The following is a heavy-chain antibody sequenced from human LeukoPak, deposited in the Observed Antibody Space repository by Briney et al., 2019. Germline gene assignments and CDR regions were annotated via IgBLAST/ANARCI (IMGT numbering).Heavy chain of an antibody. CDR1: GFTFSAYA. CDR3: ARDPNGDYIGAFDM. CDR2: IRGGGGSA. Sequence: GGSLRLSCTASGFTFSAYAMMWVRQAPGKGPEWVSAIRGGGGSAFYADPVKGRFTISRDNSKYTLFLQMNSLRAEDTAVYYCARDPNGDYIGAFDMWGPGTMVTVSS. V-gene: IGHV3-23*01. D-gene: IGHD4-17*01. J-gene: IGHJ3*02.